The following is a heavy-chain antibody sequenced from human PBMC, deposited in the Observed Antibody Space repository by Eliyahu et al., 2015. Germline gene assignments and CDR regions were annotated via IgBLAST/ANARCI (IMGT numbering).Heavy chain of an antibody. V-gene: IGHV3-33*01. CDR1: STYG. D-gene: IGHD1-1*01. J-gene: IGHJ4*02. CDR2: IWSDGSNK. CDR3: ATDSGSPPFDY. Sequence: STYGMHWVRQAPGKGLEWVAVIWSDGSNKYYADSVKGRFTISRDNSNNMLYLQMNSLRAEDTAVYYCATDSGSPPFDYWGQGTLVTVSS.